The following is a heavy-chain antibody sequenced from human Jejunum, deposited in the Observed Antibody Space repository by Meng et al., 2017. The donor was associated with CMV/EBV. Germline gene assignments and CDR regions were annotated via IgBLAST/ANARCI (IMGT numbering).Heavy chain of an antibody. CDR1: FTFSSYV. V-gene: IGHV3-48*03. CDR3: ARDVIDDFWSNYSLDH. Sequence: FTFSSYVMSCVRQPPGKGLEWVSYISGSTSRIPYGDSLKGRFTISRDNAKNSLYLQMNSLRAEDPAVYYCARDVIDDFWSNYSLDHWGQGALVTVSS. D-gene: IGHD3-3*01. CDR2: ISGSTSRI. J-gene: IGHJ4*02.